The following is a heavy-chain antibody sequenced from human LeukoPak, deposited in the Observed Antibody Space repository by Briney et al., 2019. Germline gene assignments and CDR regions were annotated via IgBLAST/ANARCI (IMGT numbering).Heavy chain of an antibody. CDR3: GKERYCSSTTCPGAFDL. CDR2: ISSKTDGATR. CDR1: GLTPTYDW. V-gene: IGHV3-15*01. D-gene: IGHD2-2*01. Sequence: GGSPRLSCAPSGLTPTYDWMSWGPATPGEGVERGGRISSKTDGATRDYPAPVKGRFTMSREESKNTVAPQLNSLKTEDTAVYYCGKERYCSSTTCPGAFDLWGLGTMLTVSS. J-gene: IGHJ3*01.